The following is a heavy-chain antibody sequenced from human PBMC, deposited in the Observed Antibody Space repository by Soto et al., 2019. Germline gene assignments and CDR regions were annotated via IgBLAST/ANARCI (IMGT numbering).Heavy chain of an antibody. CDR3: ASDMAAVTTSRYYYYGMDV. Sequence: SLRLSCAASGFTFSSYAMHWVRQAPGKGLEWVAVISYDGSNKYYAESVKGRFTISRDNSKNTLYLQMNSLRAEDTAVYYCASDMAAVTTSRYYYYGMDVWGQGTTVTVSS. J-gene: IGHJ6*02. D-gene: IGHD4-17*01. CDR2: ISYDGSNK. CDR1: GFTFSSYA. V-gene: IGHV3-30-3*01.